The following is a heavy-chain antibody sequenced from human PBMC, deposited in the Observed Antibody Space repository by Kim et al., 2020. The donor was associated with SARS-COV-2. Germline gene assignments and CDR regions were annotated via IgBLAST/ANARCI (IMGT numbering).Heavy chain of an antibody. D-gene: IGHD3-9*01. CDR3: AREGVLRYFDWVQYYYGMDV. CDR2: IYYSGST. CDR1: GGSISSSSYY. V-gene: IGHV4-39*02. Sequence: SETLSLTCTVSGGSISSSSYYWGWIRQPPGKGLEWIGSIYYSGSTYYNPSLKSRVTISVDTSKNQFSLKLSSVTAADTAVYHCAREGVLRYFDWVQYYYGMDVWGQGTTVTVSS. J-gene: IGHJ6*02.